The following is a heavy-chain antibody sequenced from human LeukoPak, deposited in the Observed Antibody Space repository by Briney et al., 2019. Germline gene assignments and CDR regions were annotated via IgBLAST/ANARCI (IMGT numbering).Heavy chain of an antibody. CDR3: ATELWFGEFGNWFDP. CDR2: ISAYNGNT. J-gene: IGHJ5*02. D-gene: IGHD3-10*01. CDR1: GHTFTSYG. V-gene: IGHV1-18*01. Sequence: ASVKVSCKASGHTFTSYGISWVRQAPGQGLEWMGWISAYNGNTNYAQKLQGRVTMTTDTSTSTAYMELSSLRSEDTAVYYCATELWFGEFGNWFDPWGQRTLVTVSS.